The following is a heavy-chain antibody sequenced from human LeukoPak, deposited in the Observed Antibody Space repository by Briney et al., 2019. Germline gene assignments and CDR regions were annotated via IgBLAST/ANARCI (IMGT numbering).Heavy chain of an antibody. CDR1: GFTVSSNY. CDR3: ARGGDGYNLAGDY. D-gene: IGHD5-24*01. V-gene: IGHV3-53*01. J-gene: IGHJ4*02. Sequence: PGGSLRLSCAASGFTVSSNYMSWVRQAPGKGLEWVSVIYSGGSTYYADSVKGRFTISRDNSKNTLYLQMNSLRAEDTAVYYCARGGDGYNLAGDYWGQGTLVIVSS. CDR2: IYSGGST.